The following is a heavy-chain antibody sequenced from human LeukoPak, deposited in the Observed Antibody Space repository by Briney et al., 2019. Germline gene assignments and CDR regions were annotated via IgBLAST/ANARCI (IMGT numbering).Heavy chain of an antibody. CDR2: IKQDEGEK. CDR3: ARGGSSKIDY. Sequence: GGSLRLSCGASGFTFNSYWMSWLRQAPGKGLEWVANIKQDEGEKHYVDSVKGRFTISRDDAKNSLYLHMDSLRAEDTAMYFCARGGSSKIDYWGQGALVLVSS. D-gene: IGHD3-16*01. J-gene: IGHJ4*02. V-gene: IGHV3-7*01. CDR1: GFTFNSYW.